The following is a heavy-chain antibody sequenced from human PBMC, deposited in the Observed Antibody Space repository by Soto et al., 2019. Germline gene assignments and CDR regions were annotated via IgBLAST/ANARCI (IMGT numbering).Heavy chain of an antibody. CDR1: GFTFSSYG. J-gene: IGHJ6*02. D-gene: IGHD3-3*01. V-gene: IGHV3-30*18. Sequence: QVQLVESGGGVVQPGRSLRLSCAASGFTFSSYGMHWVRQAPGKGLEWVAVISYDGSNKYYADSVKGRFTISRDNSKNQLYLQLNSLRADDTAVYYCEKDYYDFWSVWMKNYYYYYGMDVWGQGTTVTVSS. CDR2: ISYDGSNK. CDR3: EKDYYDFWSVWMKNYYYYYGMDV.